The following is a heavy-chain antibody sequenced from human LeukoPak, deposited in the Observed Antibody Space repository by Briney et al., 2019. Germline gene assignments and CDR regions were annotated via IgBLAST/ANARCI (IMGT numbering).Heavy chain of an antibody. V-gene: IGHV3-23*01. J-gene: IGHJ4*02. CDR2: ISGSGGST. CDR1: GFTFSSYA. CDR3: AKDEDTAIDY. D-gene: IGHD5-18*01. Sequence: GGSLRLSCAASGFTFSSYAIGWVRQAPGKRLEWVSAISGSGGSTYYADSVKGRFTISRDNSKNTLYLQMNSLRAEDTAVYYCAKDEDTAIDYWGQGTLVTVSS.